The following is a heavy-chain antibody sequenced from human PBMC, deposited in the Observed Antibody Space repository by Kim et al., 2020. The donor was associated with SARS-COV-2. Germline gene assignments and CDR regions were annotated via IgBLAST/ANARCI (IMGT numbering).Heavy chain of an antibody. CDR3: ARTRTTFPYYYYYGMDV. D-gene: IGHD1-7*01. J-gene: IGHJ6*02. V-gene: IGHV4-59*01. Sequence: LKSRVTTSVDTSKNQFSLKLSSVTAADTAVYYCARTRTTFPYYYYYGMDVWGQGTTVTVSS.